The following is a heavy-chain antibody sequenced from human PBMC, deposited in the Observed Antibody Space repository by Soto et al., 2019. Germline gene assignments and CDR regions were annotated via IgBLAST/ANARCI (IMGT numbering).Heavy chain of an antibody. Sequence: EVQLLESGGGLVQPGRSLRLSCAASGFTFSNYAMSWVRQAPGQGLDWVSAISGSGGTTYYADSVKGRFTISRDNSKNPLFLQINSLRAEHSAVYYCAKFFVETGSNSGWPWSFHYWAQGTLVTVSS. D-gene: IGHD6-25*01. CDR1: GFTFSNYA. J-gene: IGHJ4*02. CDR3: AKFFVETGSNSGWPWSFHY. V-gene: IGHV3-23*01. CDR2: ISGSGGTT.